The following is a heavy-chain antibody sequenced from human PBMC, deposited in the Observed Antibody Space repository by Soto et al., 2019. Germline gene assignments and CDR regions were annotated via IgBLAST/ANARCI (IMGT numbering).Heavy chain of an antibody. CDR1: GGSLTGYY. V-gene: IGHV4-34*01. D-gene: IGHD5-12*01. CDR3: ARGQEGIVATH. J-gene: IGHJ4*02. CDR2: IKDGGST. Sequence: QVQLQQWGAGLLKPSETLSLTCAVNGGSLTGYYCSWIRQPPGKGLEWIGEIKDGGSTNYSPSLRGRATISSDTSNHQFALKLNSVTAADTAVYYCARGQEGIVATHWDQGALVTVSS.